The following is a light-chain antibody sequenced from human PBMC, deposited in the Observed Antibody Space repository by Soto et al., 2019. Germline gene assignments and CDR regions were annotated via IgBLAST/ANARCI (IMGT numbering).Light chain of an antibody. J-gene: IGKJ1*01. CDR2: GAS. CDR1: QSVRSN. CDR3: QQYNNWPRT. Sequence: EIVMAQSPVTLSVSPGEGATISCRASQSVRSNLAWYQQKPGKAPRLLMYGASTRATGMPARFSGRGSGTEFTLTISSLQSEDFAVYYCQQYNNWPRTFGQGTKVDIK. V-gene: IGKV3-15*01.